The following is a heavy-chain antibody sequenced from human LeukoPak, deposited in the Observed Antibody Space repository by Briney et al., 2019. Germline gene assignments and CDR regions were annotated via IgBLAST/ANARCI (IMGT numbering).Heavy chain of an antibody. D-gene: IGHD3-10*01. CDR2: IYYSGNT. CDR3: ARHQLRGFLDDN. V-gene: IGHV4-59*08. J-gene: IGHJ4*02. CDR1: GGSISSHY. Sequence: SETLSLTCTVSGGSISSHYWSWIRQPPGKGLEWIGCIYYSGNTNYNPFLESRVTISVDTSKIQFSLKLTSVTATDTAVYYCARHQLRGFLDDNWGQGTLVTVSP.